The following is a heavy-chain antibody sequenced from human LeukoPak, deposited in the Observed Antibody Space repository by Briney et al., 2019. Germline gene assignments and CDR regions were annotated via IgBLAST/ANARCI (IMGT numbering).Heavy chain of an antibody. Sequence: PGGSLRLSCAASGFTFSSYAMHWVRQAPGKGLEWVAVISYDGSNKYYADSVKGRFTISRDNSKNMLYLQMNSLRAEDTAVYYCARGHKGLQLYFDYWGQGTLVTASS. D-gene: IGHD5-24*01. CDR3: ARGHKGLQLYFDY. J-gene: IGHJ4*02. V-gene: IGHV3-30-3*01. CDR2: ISYDGSNK. CDR1: GFTFSSYA.